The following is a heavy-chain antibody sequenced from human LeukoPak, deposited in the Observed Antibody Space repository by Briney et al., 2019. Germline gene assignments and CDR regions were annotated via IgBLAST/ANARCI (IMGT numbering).Heavy chain of an antibody. D-gene: IGHD3-16*02. Sequence: SVKVSCKASGGTFSSYAVSWVRQAPGQGLEWMGGIIPIFGTANYAQKFQGRVTITADESTSTAYMELSSLRSEDTAVYYCARDLKYDYVWGSYRPRWSDPWGQGTLVTVSS. CDR2: IIPIFGTA. CDR1: GGTFSSYA. J-gene: IGHJ5*02. V-gene: IGHV1-69*01. CDR3: ARDLKYDYVWGSYRPRWSDP.